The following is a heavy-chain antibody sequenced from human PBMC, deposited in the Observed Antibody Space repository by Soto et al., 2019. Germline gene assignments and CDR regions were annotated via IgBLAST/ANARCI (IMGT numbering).Heavy chain of an antibody. CDR1: GYSFTKFG. J-gene: IGHJ6*02. V-gene: IGHV1-18*04. D-gene: IGHD4-4*01. CDR3: SRAKVTADYISDAMDV. CDR2: ISNYNGNT. Sequence: VVLVQSGAEVKSLGATVKVSCQASGYSFTKFGISWVRQAPGQGLEWVGWISNYNGNTNFAQKFKGRVTLTRDSAATTTNMEMDRLTLKDSDTYFCSRAKVTADYISDAMDVWGQGTAVTVSS.